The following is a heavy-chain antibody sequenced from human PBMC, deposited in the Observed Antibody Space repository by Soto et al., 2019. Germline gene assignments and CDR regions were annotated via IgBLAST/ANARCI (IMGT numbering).Heavy chain of an antibody. Sequence: QVHLVQSGAEVKKPGASVKLSCKASGYSFVNYYINWVRQAPGQGLEWMGIIYPRGGNISYAQKFQGRVRMTSDTAASTVYMELTSLRSDETAVYFCARDWIAVAGSISFSQAFPLLDGMDLWGQGTTVTVSS. CDR1: GYSFVNYY. V-gene: IGHV1-46*01. J-gene: IGHJ6*02. D-gene: IGHD6-19*01. CDR3: ARDWIAVAGSISFSQAFPLLDGMDL. CDR2: IYPRGGNI.